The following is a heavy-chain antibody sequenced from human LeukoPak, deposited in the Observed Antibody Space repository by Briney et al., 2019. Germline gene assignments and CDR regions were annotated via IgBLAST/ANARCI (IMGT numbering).Heavy chain of an antibody. CDR2: ISSSRSYT. V-gene: IGHV3-11*05. CDR3: ARVRGRRGGYCSSSSCYPGRRFEP. CDR1: GFTFSDYY. J-gene: IGHJ5*02. D-gene: IGHD2-2*01. Sequence: GGSLRLSRAASGFTFSDYYMSWIRHAPGKGLEWVSYISSSRSYTNYAHSVKGRFTISRENAKNSLYLQMNSLRAEDTAVYYCARVRGRRGGYCSSSSCYPGRRFEPWGQGTLVTVSS.